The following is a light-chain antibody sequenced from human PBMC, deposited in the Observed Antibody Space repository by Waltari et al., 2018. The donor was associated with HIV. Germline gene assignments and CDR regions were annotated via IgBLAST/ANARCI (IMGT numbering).Light chain of an antibody. Sequence: QSALTKPASVSGSPGQSITISCTGTSSDVGRYNLVSWYQQHPGKAPKLMIYEGSKRPSGVSNRFSGSKSGNTASLTISGLQAEDEADYYCCSYAGSVVFGGGTKLTVL. CDR2: EGS. V-gene: IGLV2-23*01. CDR1: SSDVGRYNL. CDR3: CSYAGSVV. J-gene: IGLJ2*01.